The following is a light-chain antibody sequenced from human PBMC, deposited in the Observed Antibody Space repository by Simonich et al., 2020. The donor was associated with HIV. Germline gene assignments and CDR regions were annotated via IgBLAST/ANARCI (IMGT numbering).Light chain of an antibody. CDR1: QSISSY. J-gene: IGKJ2*01. V-gene: IGKV1-39*01. Sequence: DIQMTQSPSSLSASVGDRVTITCRASQSISSYLNWYQQKPGKAPKLLIYAASRLQSGVPSRFSGSGSGTDFTLTINSLQPDDFATYYCQQYNSYPYTFGQGTKLEIK. CDR2: AAS. CDR3: QQYNSYPYT.